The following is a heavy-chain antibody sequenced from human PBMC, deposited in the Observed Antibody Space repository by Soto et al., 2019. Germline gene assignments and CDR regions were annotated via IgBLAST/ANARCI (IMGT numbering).Heavy chain of an antibody. CDR3: ARSIVVVTALDY. V-gene: IGHV1-3*01. CDR2: INAGNGNT. Sequence: GASVKVSCKASGYTFTSYAMHWVRQAPGQRLEWMGWINAGNGNTKYSQKFQGRVTITRDTSASTAYMELSNLRSEDTAVYYCARSIVVVTALDYWGQGTLVTSPQ. D-gene: IGHD2-21*02. CDR1: GYTFTSYA. J-gene: IGHJ4*02.